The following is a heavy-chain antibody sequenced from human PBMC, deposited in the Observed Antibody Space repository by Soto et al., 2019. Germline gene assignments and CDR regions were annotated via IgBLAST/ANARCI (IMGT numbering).Heavy chain of an antibody. D-gene: IGHD1-1*01. CDR3: AKVMYTWNDVAALDS. CDR1: RFTFRNFA. Sequence: HLSESGGGLLQPGGSLRLSCAASRFTFRNFAMSWVRQSPGKGLEWISTIGVSGSSTYYTDSVRGRFTISRDNFKNTLYLQMNSLRVEDTALYYCAKVMYTWNDVAALDSWGKGTLVSVSS. V-gene: IGHV3-23*01. CDR2: IGVSGSST. J-gene: IGHJ4*02.